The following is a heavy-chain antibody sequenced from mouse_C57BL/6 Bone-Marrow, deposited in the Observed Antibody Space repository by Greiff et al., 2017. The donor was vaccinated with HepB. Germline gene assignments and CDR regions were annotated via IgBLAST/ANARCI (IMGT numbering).Heavy chain of an antibody. CDR1: GFTFSDYY. V-gene: IGHV5-12*01. D-gene: IGHD2-4*01. J-gene: IGHJ1*03. Sequence: EVKLQESGGGLVQPGGSLKLSCAASGFTFSDYYMYWVRQTPEKRLEWVAYISNGGGSTYYPDTVKGRFTISRDNAKNTLYLQMSRLKSEDTAMYYCARLTFYYDYDWGWYFDVWGTGTTVTVSS. CDR3: ARLTFYYDYDWGWYFDV. CDR2: ISNGGGST.